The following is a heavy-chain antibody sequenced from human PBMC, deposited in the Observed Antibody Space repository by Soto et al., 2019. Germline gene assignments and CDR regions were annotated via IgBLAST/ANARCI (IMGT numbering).Heavy chain of an antibody. D-gene: IGHD2-2*01. Sequence: EVQLVQSGAEVKKPGESLRISCKGSGYSFTSYWISWVRQMPGKGLEWMGRIDPSDSYTNYSPSFQGHVTISADKSIYTXXLQWSSLKASDTAMYYCASLGYCSSTSCYVSAFDIWGQGTMVTVSS. CDR1: GYSFTSYW. CDR2: IDPSDSYT. V-gene: IGHV5-10-1*01. CDR3: ASLGYCSSTSCYVSAFDI. J-gene: IGHJ3*02.